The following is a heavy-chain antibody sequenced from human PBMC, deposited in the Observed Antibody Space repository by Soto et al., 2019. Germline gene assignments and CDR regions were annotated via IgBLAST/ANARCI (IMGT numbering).Heavy chain of an antibody. V-gene: IGHV4-39*01. J-gene: IGHJ4*02. D-gene: IGHD6-19*01. CDR2: IYYIGTT. CDR3: ATHPNRPVARDF. Sequence: QLQLQESGPGLVKPSETLSLTCSVSGGSISSSSSYWDWLRQSPGGGLEWIGSIYYIGTTYYNPSLKSRVTMSVDTSTNQFSLNLTSVTAAETAVYFCATHPNRPVARDFWGQGTLITVSS. CDR1: GGSISSSSSY.